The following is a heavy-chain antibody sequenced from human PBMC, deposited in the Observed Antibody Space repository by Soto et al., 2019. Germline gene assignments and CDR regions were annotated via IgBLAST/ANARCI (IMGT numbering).Heavy chain of an antibody. D-gene: IGHD3-10*01. CDR2: ISYDGSNK. Sequence: PGGSLRLSCAASGFTFSSYGMHWVRQDPGKGLERVAVISYDGSNKYYADSVKGRFTISRDNSKNTLYLQMNSLRAEDTAVYYCAKDLGGLLIAFDIWGQGTMVTVSS. J-gene: IGHJ3*02. V-gene: IGHV3-30*18. CDR1: GFTFSSYG. CDR3: AKDLGGLLIAFDI.